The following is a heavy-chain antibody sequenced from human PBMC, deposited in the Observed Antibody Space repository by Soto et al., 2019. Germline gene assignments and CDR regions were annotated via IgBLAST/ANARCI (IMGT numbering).Heavy chain of an antibody. CDR2: IYYSGST. J-gene: IGHJ5*02. Sequence: SETLSLTCTVSGGSISSYYWSWIRQPPGKGLEWIGYIYYSGSTNYNPSLKSRVTISVDTSKNQFSLKLSSVTAADTAVYYCARGLRIAARPVAWFDPWGQGTLVTVSS. CDR3: ARGLRIAARPVAWFDP. V-gene: IGHV4-59*01. CDR1: GGSISSYY. D-gene: IGHD6-6*01.